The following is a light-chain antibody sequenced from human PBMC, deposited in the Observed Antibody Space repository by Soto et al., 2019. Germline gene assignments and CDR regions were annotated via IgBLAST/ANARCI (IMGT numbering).Light chain of an antibody. CDR3: QQYESYPYS. J-gene: IGKJ2*01. CDR2: DAS. CDR1: QSISSS. Sequence: IQMTQSPSTVSASVGDRVTITCWASQSISSSLAWYQQKPGKAPKVLIYDASSLDSGVPSRFSGSGYGTEFTLTVSSLQHGDFATYSCQQYESYPYSFGQGTKLEIK. V-gene: IGKV1-5*01.